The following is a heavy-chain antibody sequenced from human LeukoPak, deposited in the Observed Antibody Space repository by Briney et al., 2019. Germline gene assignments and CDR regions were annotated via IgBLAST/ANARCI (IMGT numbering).Heavy chain of an antibody. D-gene: IGHD5-12*01. J-gene: IGHJ6*02. Sequence: ASVNLCCKASGYTFTGYYMHWVRHAPGQGLEWMGWINLNRGGTTYAHTFQVRFTINRAPSISTAYRVLRRLRPDDTAVFYCGGGVNIVATRGLGYYYHGMDVWGQGTTVTVSS. V-gene: IGHV1-2*07. CDR2: INLNRGGT. CDR1: GYTFTGYY. CDR3: GGGVNIVATRGLGYYYHGMDV.